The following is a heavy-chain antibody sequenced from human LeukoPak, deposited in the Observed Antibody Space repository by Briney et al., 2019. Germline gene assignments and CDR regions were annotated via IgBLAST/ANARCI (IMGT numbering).Heavy chain of an antibody. CDR2: ISAYNGNT. V-gene: IGHV1-18*01. D-gene: IGHD2-2*01. J-gene: IGHJ6*03. CDR1: GYTFTSYG. Sequence: ASVKVSCKASGYTFTSYGISWVRQAPGQGLEWMGWISAYNGNTNYAQKLQGRVTMTTDTSTSTAYMELRSLRSDDTAVYYCARDGHCSSTSCFSYYYYYMDVWGKGTTVTVSS. CDR3: ARDGHCSSTSCFSYYYYYMDV.